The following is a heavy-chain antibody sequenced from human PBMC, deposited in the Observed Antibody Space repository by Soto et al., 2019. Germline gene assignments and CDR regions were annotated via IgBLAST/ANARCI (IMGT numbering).Heavy chain of an antibody. Sequence: GESLKISCKGSGYSFTSYWISWVRQMPGKGLEWMGRIDPSDSYTNYSPSFQGHVTISADKPISTAYLQWSSLKASDTAMYFCARGAGGARAFDIWGQGTMVTVSS. D-gene: IGHD3-10*01. CDR3: ARGAGGARAFDI. V-gene: IGHV5-10-1*01. J-gene: IGHJ3*02. CDR1: GYSFTSYW. CDR2: IDPSDSYT.